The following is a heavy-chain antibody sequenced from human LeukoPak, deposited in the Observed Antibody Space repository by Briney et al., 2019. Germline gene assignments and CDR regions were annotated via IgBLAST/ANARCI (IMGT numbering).Heavy chain of an antibody. V-gene: IGHV3-23*01. CDR2: ISGSGGST. Sequence: GGSLRLSCAASGFTFSSYGMSWVRQAPGKGLEWVSAISGSGGSTYYADSVKGRFTISRDNSKNSLYLQMNSLRAEDTAVYYCARDPGPYRSTFHDAFDIWGQGTMVTVSS. J-gene: IGHJ3*02. D-gene: IGHD1-1*01. CDR3: ARDPGPYRSTFHDAFDI. CDR1: GFTFSSYG.